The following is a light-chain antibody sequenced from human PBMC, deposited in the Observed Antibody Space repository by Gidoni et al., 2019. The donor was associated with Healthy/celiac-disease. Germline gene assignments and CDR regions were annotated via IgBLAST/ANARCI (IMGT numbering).Light chain of an antibody. Sequence: EFVLPQSPGTLSLSPGERATLSCRASQSVSSSYLAWYQQKPGQAPRLLIYGASSRATGIPDRFSGSGSGTDFTLTISRLEPEDFAVYYCQQYGSSPPITFGQGTRLEIK. CDR1: QSVSSSY. J-gene: IGKJ5*01. CDR3: QQYGSSPPIT. V-gene: IGKV3-20*01. CDR2: GAS.